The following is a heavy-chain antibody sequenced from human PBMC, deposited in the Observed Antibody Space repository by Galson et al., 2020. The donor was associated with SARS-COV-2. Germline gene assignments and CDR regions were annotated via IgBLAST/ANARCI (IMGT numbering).Heavy chain of an antibody. CDR2: IWYDGSNK. CDR3: AKDISPYYYDSSGDD. D-gene: IGHD3-22*01. Sequence: SCAASGFTFSSYGMHWVRQAPGKGLEWVAVIWYDGSNKYYADSVKGRFTISRDNSKNTLYLQMNSLRAEDTAVYYCAKDISPYYYDSSGDDWGQGTLVTVSS. J-gene: IGHJ4*02. V-gene: IGHV3-33*06. CDR1: GFTFSSYG.